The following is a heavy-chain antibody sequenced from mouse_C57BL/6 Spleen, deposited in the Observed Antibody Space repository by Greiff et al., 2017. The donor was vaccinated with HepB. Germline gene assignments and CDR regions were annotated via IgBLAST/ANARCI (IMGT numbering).Heavy chain of an antibody. V-gene: IGHV1-54*01. CDR2: INPGRGGT. D-gene: IGHD1-1*01. J-gene: IGHJ1*03. Sequence: VQLQQSGAELVRPGPSVKVSCKASGYAFTNYLIEWVKQRPGQGLEWIGVINPGRGGTNYNEKFKGKATLTADKSSSTAYMQLSSLTSEDSAVYFCARNWGVYYYGSSYQYFDVWGTGTTVTVSS. CDR3: ARNWGVYYYGSSYQYFDV. CDR1: GYAFTNYL.